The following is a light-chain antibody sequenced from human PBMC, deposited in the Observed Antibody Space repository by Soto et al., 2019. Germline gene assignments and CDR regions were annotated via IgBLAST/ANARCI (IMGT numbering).Light chain of an antibody. CDR1: QSISTY. CDR3: QQSYSTPLT. J-gene: IGKJ4*01. Sequence: DVQMTQSPSSPPASLGDRVTITCRASQSISTYLNWYQQKPGKAPNLLIYAASTLQSGVPSRFSGSGSGTDFTLTISSLQPDDFTTYYCQQSYSTPLTFGGGTKV. V-gene: IGKV1-39*01. CDR2: AAS.